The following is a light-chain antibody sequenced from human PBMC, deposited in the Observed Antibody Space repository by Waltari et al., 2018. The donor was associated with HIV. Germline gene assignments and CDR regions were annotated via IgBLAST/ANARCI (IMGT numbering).Light chain of an antibody. CDR3: YSTESNGNHRV. Sequence: SYELTQPPSVSVSPGQTARITCSGDTLPKKYAHWYQQKSGQAPVLFIYEDIKRPSGIPERFSGSSSGTMAILTSSGAQVEDEADYYCYSTESNGNHRVFGGGTKLTVL. J-gene: IGLJ3*02. CDR2: EDI. V-gene: IGLV3-10*01. CDR1: TLPKKY.